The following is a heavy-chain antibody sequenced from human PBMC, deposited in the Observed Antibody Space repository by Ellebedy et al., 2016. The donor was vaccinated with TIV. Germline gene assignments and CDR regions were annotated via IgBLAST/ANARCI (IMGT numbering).Heavy chain of an antibody. J-gene: IGHJ1*01. D-gene: IGHD6-19*01. Sequence: GGSLRLSXEASGFTFSSYWMSWVRQAPGKGLEWVANIKDDGSEKYYVDSVKGRFTISRDNAKNSLYLQMNSLRAEDTAVYYCARGGSGWYSQAEYFQHWGQGTLVTVSS. V-gene: IGHV3-7*04. CDR1: GFTFSSYW. CDR3: ARGGSGWYSQAEYFQH. CDR2: IKDDGSEK.